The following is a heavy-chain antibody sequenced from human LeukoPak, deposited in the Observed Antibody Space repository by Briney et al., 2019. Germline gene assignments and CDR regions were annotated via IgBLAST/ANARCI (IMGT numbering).Heavy chain of an antibody. CDR3: AKGDGDYYFYGMDV. Sequence: GRSLRLSCAASGFTLSSYGMHWVRQAPGKGLEWVAGISYDGSNKYNANSVKGRFTISRDNSKNTLYLQMNSLRAEDTAVYYCAKGDGDYYFYGMDVWGQGTTVTVSS. V-gene: IGHV3-30*18. CDR1: GFTLSSYG. CDR2: ISYDGSNK. D-gene: IGHD3-16*01. J-gene: IGHJ6*02.